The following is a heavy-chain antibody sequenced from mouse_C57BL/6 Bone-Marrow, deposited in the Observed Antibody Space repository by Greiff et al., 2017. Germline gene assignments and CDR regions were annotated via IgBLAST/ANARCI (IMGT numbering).Heavy chain of an antibody. CDR2: ICPGSGST. D-gene: IGHD1-1*01. CDR1: GYTFTSYW. Sequence: VQLQQPGAELVKPGASVKMSCKASGYTFTSYWITWVKQRPGQGLEWIGDICPGSGSTNYNEKFKSKATLTVDTSTSTAYMQLSSLTSEDSAVYYGARPSCYYGSSFFDYWGQGTTLTVSS. J-gene: IGHJ2*01. V-gene: IGHV1-55*01. CDR3: ARPSCYYGSSFFDY.